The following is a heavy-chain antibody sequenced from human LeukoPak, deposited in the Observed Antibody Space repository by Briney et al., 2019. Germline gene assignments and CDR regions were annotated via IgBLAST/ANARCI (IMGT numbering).Heavy chain of an antibody. V-gene: IGHV3-7*01. D-gene: IGHD3/OR15-3a*01. CDR3: AKFGLPYSIDL. CDR2: IRPDGSAV. Sequence: GGSLRLSCIASGFTISQHAMSWVRQAPVKGLEWVATIRPDGSAVFYVDSVKGRFTFSRDKAKNTLDLQMNSPRAENTAVYYCAKFGLPYSIDLWGHGTMVTVSS. CDR1: GFTISQHA. J-gene: IGHJ6*02.